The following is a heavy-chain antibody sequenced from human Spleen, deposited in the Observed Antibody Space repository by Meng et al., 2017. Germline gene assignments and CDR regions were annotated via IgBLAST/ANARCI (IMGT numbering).Heavy chain of an antibody. CDR2: INHSGST. Sequence: QVQPQQWGAVLLKPSGTLSRTCVVSGGSFSDYYWSWIRQPPGKGLEWIGEINHSGSTNYNPSLESRATISVDTSQNNLSLKLSSVTAADSAVYYCARGPTTMAHDFDYWGQGTLVTVSS. J-gene: IGHJ4*02. V-gene: IGHV4-34*01. CDR3: ARGPTTMAHDFDY. CDR1: GGSFSDYY. D-gene: IGHD4-11*01.